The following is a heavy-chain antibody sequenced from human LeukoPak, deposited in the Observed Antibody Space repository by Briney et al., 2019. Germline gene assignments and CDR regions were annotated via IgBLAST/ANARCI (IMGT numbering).Heavy chain of an antibody. Sequence: PSETLSLTCTVSGGSISGYYWSWIRQPPGKGLEWIGEINHSGSTNYNPSLKSRVTISVDTSKNQFSLKLSSVTAADTAVYYCARRGRGIVVVITTAFDIWGQGTMVTVSS. D-gene: IGHD3-22*01. CDR2: INHSGST. V-gene: IGHV4-34*01. CDR1: GGSISGYY. CDR3: ARRGRGIVVVITTAFDI. J-gene: IGHJ3*02.